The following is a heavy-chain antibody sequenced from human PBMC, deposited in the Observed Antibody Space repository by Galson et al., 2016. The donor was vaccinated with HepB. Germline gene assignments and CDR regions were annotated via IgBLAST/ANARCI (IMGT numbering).Heavy chain of an antibody. J-gene: IGHJ3*02. CDR3: ARLGGVGCVGDCYLAFDI. V-gene: IGHV5-51*01. CDR1: GYSFTNYW. Sequence: QSGAEVKKPGESLKISCKGSGYSFTNYWIGWVRQMPGKGLEWMGIIYPGDSDTRYSPSFQGQVTISADKSISTAYLQWNSLKASDTAMYYCARLGGVGCVGDCYLAFDIWGQGTMVTVSS. D-gene: IGHD2-21*01. CDR2: IYPGDSDT.